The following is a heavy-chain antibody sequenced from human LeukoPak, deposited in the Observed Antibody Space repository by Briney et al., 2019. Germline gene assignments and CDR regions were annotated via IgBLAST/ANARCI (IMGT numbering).Heavy chain of an antibody. D-gene: IGHD6-13*01. CDR3: AKDHIAAAGTDY. J-gene: IGHJ4*02. Sequence: GGSLRLSCAASGFTFSSYSMNWVRQAPGKGLEWVSYISSSSSTIYYADSVKGRFTISRDNAKKSLYLQTNSLRAEDTAVYYCAKDHIAAAGTDYWGQGTLVTVSS. CDR1: GFTFSSYS. V-gene: IGHV3-48*01. CDR2: ISSSSSTI.